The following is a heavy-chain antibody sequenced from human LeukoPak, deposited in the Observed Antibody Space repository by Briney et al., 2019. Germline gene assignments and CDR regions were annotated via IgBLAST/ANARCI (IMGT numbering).Heavy chain of an antibody. Sequence: SETLSLTCTVSGGSISSYYWSWIRQPPGKGLEWIGYIYYSGSTNYNPSLKSRVTISVDTSKNQFSLKLSSVTAADTAVYYCARDTDGGGYFDYWGQGTLVTVSS. V-gene: IGHV4-59*01. D-gene: IGHD3-10*01. CDR3: ARDTDGGGYFDY. CDR2: IYYSGST. CDR1: GGSISSYY. J-gene: IGHJ4*02.